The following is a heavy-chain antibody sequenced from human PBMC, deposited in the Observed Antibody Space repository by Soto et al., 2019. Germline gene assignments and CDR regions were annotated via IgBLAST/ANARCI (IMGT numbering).Heavy chain of an antibody. V-gene: IGHV1-18*01. CDR2: ISAYKTNI. Sequence: EASVKVSCKASGYTFPNYGITWVRQAPGQGLEWMGWISAYKTNIKYAQKFQGRVTLTTDTSTSTAYMELRSLRSDDTAIYYCVRDLDGSGAYYTDFWGQGTLVTVSS. CDR3: VRDLDGSGAYYTDF. J-gene: IGHJ4*02. D-gene: IGHD3-10*01. CDR1: GYTFPNYG.